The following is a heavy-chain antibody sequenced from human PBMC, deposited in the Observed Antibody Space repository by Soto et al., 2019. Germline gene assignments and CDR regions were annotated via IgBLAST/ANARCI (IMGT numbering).Heavy chain of an antibody. CDR1: GGTFSSYA. Sequence: QVQLVQSGAEVKKPGSSVKVSCKASGGTFSSYAISWVRQAPGQGLEWMGGIIPIFGTANYAPKVQGRVTITAAKSESAAEIGVHSLSSDDTAVHYFAVAPRVAGVTSRSYGFDHLCQETLVTVSS. D-gene: IGHD2-15*01. CDR2: IIPIFGTA. CDR3: AVAPRVAGVTSRSYGFDH. V-gene: IGHV1-69*06. J-gene: IGHJ5*02.